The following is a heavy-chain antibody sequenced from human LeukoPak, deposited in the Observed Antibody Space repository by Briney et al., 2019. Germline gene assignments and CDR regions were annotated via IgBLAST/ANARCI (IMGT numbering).Heavy chain of an antibody. V-gene: IGHV4-4*07. CDR3: ARGIAVAGTVAFDI. J-gene: IGHJ3*02. CDR1: GGSITSYY. Sequence: PSETLSLTCTVSGGSITSYYWSWIQQPAGKGLEWIGRIYTTGITHYNSSLRGRVSLSVDTSKNQFSLKLNSATAADTAVYYCARGIAVAGTVAFDIWGQGTKVTVSS. D-gene: IGHD6-19*01. CDR2: IYTTGIT.